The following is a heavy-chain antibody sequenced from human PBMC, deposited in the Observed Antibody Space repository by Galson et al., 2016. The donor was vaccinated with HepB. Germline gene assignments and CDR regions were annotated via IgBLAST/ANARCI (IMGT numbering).Heavy chain of an antibody. CDR1: GFTFSSYG. V-gene: IGHV3-33*08. Sequence: SLRLSCAASGFTFSSYGIHWVRQAPGKGLEWVAVIWYDGKNKYYADSVKGRFTISRDNSKNTVFLQMDSLRAEDTAVYYCARHKVATIGFDYWGQGTLVIVSS. D-gene: IGHD5-12*01. J-gene: IGHJ4*02. CDR2: IWYDGKNK. CDR3: ARHKVATIGFDY.